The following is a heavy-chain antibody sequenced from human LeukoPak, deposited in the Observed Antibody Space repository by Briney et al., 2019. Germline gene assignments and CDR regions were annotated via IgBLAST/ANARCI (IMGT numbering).Heavy chain of an antibody. CDR3: AKDAYYYDSSGYYDGGSFDY. V-gene: IGHV3-23*01. D-gene: IGHD3-22*01. Sequence: GGSLRLSCAATGFTFSSYAMSWVRQAPGKGLEWVSGISGSGGSTYYADSVKGRFTISRDNSKNTLYLQMNSPRAEDTAEYYCAKDAYYYDSSGYYDGGSFDYWGQGTLVTVSS. J-gene: IGHJ4*02. CDR1: GFTFSSYA. CDR2: ISGSGGST.